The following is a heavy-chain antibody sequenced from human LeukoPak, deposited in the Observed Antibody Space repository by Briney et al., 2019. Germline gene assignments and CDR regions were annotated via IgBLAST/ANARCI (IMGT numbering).Heavy chain of an antibody. CDR1: GYMFSNYW. CDR3: ARQTSSSSRVDF. CDR2: IYPGDSDT. J-gene: IGHJ4*02. D-gene: IGHD6-6*01. Sequence: GESLKISCQGSGYMFSNYWIGWVRPMPGKSLEWMWTIYPGDSDTTYSPSLQGQVTISADKSITTAYLKWNSLKASDTAMYFWARQTSSSSRVDFWGQGTLVTVSS. V-gene: IGHV5-51*01.